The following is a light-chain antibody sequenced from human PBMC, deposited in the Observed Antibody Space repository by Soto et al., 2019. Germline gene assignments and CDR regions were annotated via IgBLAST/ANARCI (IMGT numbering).Light chain of an antibody. CDR1: RSDIGIYDY. V-gene: IGLV2-14*01. CDR3: NSYTSSHTLV. Sequence: QSVLTQPASVSGSPGQSITLSCTGTRSDIGIYDYVSWYQQHPGRVPKLIIYEVTKRPSGVSDRFSGSKSGNTASLTISGLQAEDEAHYFCNSYTSSHTLVFGGGTKLTVL. CDR2: EVT. J-gene: IGLJ2*01.